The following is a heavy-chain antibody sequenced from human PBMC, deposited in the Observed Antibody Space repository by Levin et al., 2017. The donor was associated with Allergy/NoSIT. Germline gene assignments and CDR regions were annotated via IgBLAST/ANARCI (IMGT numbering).Heavy chain of an antibody. D-gene: IGHD1-26*01. Sequence: PGGSLRLSCAASGFTFSSYAMSWVRQAPGKGLEWVSAISGSGGSTYYADSVKGRFTISRDNSKNTLYLQMNSLRAEDTAVYYCAKDLGGSYNAEYFQHWGQGTLVTVSS. V-gene: IGHV3-23*01. CDR2: ISGSGGST. J-gene: IGHJ1*01. CDR1: GFTFSSYA. CDR3: AKDLGGSYNAEYFQH.